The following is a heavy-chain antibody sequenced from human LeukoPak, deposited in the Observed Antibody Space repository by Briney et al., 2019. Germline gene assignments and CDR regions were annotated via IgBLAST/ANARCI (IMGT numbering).Heavy chain of an antibody. CDR3: ACGVVVITEIDY. J-gene: IGHJ4*02. CDR1: GGSFSGYY. D-gene: IGHD3-22*01. CDR2: IYYSGST. V-gene: IGHV4-31*11. Sequence: SETLSLTCAVYGGSFSGYYWSWIRQHPGKGLEWIGYIYYSGSTYYNPSLKSRVTISVDTSKNQFSLKLSSVTAADTAVYYCACGVVVITEIDYWGQGTLVTVSS.